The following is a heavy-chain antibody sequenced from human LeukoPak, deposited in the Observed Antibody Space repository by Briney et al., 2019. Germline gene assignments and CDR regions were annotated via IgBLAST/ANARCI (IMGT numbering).Heavy chain of an antibody. V-gene: IGHV3-21*01. CDR3: ARDPTFGGVIADDY. J-gene: IGHJ4*02. CDR2: ISSSSSYI. D-gene: IGHD3-16*02. Sequence: GGSLRLSCAASGFTFSSYSMNWVRQAPGKGLEWVSSISSSSSYIYYADSVKGRFTISRDNAKNSLYLRMNSLRAEDTAVYYCARDPTFGGVIADDYWGQGTLVTVSS. CDR1: GFTFSSYS.